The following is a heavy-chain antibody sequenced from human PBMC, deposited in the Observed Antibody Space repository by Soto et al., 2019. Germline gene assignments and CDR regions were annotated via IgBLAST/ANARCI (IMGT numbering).Heavy chain of an antibody. Sequence: QVQLVQSGAEVKKPGASVKVSCKASGYTFTSYGISWVRQAPGQGLEWMGWISAYNGNTNYAQKLQGRVTMTTDTSTCTAYMELRSLRSDDTAVYYCARDPYYDILTGNLILYVWDAFDIWGQGTMVTVSS. CDR1: GYTFTSYG. CDR3: ARDPYYDILTGNLILYVWDAFDI. CDR2: ISAYNGNT. V-gene: IGHV1-18*01. J-gene: IGHJ3*02. D-gene: IGHD3-9*01.